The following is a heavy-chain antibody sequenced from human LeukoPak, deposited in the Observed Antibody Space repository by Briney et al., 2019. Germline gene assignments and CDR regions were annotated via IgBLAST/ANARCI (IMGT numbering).Heavy chain of an antibody. J-gene: IGHJ4*02. CDR1: GGSISSSSYY. CDR3: GRLLLSSGYFDY. CDR2: IYYSGST. D-gene: IGHD3-22*01. V-gene: IGHV4-39*01. Sequence: PSETLSLTCTVSGGSISSSSYYWGWIRQPPGKGLEWIGSIYYSGSTYYNPSLKSRVTISVDTSKNQFSLKLSSVTAADTAVYYCGRLLLSSGYFDYWGQGTLVTVSS.